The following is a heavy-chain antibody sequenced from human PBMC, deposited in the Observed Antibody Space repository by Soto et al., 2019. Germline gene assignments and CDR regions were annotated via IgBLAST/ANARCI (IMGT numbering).Heavy chain of an antibody. CDR2: ISGYNGHT. CDR1: GYTFTTYG. J-gene: IGHJ6*02. Sequence: QVQLVQSGAEVRKPGASVKVSCKASGYTFTTYGISWVRQAPGQGLEWMGWISGYNGHTKYTQKVQGRVTITTDTARSTVYMDLRSLRSDDTAVYYCAREGEMPYYYYGLAVWGQGTTVTVSS. CDR3: AREGEMPYYYYGLAV. D-gene: IGHD3-16*01. V-gene: IGHV1-18*01.